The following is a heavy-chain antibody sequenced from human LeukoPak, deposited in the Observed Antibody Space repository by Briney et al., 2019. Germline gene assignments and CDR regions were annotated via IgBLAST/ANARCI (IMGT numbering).Heavy chain of an antibody. CDR3: ARHVRNRKRDAFDI. V-gene: IGHV4-59*08. CDR1: GGSLSSYY. D-gene: IGHD1-14*01. Sequence: SETLSLTCTVSGGSLSSYYWSWIRQPPGKGLEWIGYIYYSGSTNYNPSLKSRVTISVDTSKNQFSLKLSSVTAADTAVYYCARHVRNRKRDAFDIWGQGTMVTVSS. CDR2: IYYSGST. J-gene: IGHJ3*02.